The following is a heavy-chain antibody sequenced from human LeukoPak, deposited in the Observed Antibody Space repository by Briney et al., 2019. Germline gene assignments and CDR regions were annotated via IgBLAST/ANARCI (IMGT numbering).Heavy chain of an antibody. CDR1: GFTFSSYG. CDR3: AKGGSGYSHTHFDY. CDR2: ISYDGSSK. V-gene: IGHV3-30*18. Sequence: HPGGSLRLSCAASGFTFSSYGMNWVRQAPGKGLEWVAVISYDGSSKFYADSVKGRFTISRDNSKNTLYLQMNSLRTEDTAVYYCAKGGSGYSHTHFDYWGQGTLVTVSS. J-gene: IGHJ4*02. D-gene: IGHD3-22*01.